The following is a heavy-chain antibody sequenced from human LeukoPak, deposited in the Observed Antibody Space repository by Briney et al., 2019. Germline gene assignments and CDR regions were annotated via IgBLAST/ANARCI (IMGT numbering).Heavy chain of an antibody. V-gene: IGHV3-23*01. D-gene: IGHD6-13*01. CDR1: GFTFSIYA. Sequence: GGSLRLSCAASGFTFSIYAMSWVRQAPGKGLEWVSAIGGSGGNTYYTDSLKGRFTISRDNSKNTVYLEMNSLRAEDTAVYYCAKVPPSYSSSPPRHYYYMDVWGKGTTVTVSS. CDR2: IGGSGGNT. J-gene: IGHJ6*03. CDR3: AKVPPSYSSSPPRHYYYMDV.